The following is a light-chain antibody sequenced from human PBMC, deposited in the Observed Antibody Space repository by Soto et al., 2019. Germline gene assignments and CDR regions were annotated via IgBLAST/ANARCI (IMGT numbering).Light chain of an antibody. Sequence: QSVLTQPPSASGSPGQSVTISCTGTSSDVGAYNYVSWYQQLPGKAPKLIIYEVSKRPSGVPDRFSGSKSGNTASPTVSGLQAEDEADYYCTSYAGTYSFFYVFGTGTKVTV. CDR2: EVS. CDR1: SSDVGAYNY. V-gene: IGLV2-8*01. CDR3: TSYAGTYSFFYV. J-gene: IGLJ1*01.